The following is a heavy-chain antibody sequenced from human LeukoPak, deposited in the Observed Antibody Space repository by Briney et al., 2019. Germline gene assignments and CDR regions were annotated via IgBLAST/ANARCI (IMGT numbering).Heavy chain of an antibody. D-gene: IGHD3-10*01. CDR1: GGTFSSYA. V-gene: IGHV1-18*01. CDR3: ARGGYYGSGSFPDY. J-gene: IGHJ4*02. CDR2: ISAYNGDT. Sequence: GSSVKVSCKASGGTFSSYAISWVRQAPGQGLEWMGWISAYNGDTNYAQKLQGRVTMTTDTSTSTAYMDLMSLRSDDTAVYYCARGGYYGSGSFPDYWGQGTLVTVSS.